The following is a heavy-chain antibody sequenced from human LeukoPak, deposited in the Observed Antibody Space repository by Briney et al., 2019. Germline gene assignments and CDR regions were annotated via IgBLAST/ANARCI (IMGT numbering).Heavy chain of an antibody. CDR3: AKEVANWFDP. Sequence: GGSLRLSCAASGFTFSSYSVNWVRQAPGKGLEWVSSISSSSSYIYYADSVKGRFTISRDNSQNTLYLQMNSLRGEDTAVYYCAKEVANWFDPWGQGTLVTVPS. V-gene: IGHV3-21*01. CDR1: GFTFSSYS. CDR2: ISSSSSYI. J-gene: IGHJ5*02.